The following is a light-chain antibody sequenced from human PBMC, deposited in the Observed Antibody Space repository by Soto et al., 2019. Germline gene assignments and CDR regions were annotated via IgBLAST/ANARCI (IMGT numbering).Light chain of an antibody. V-gene: IGKV1-6*01. CDR1: QGIGND. CDR2: AAS. J-gene: IGKJ1*01. Sequence: AIQMTQSPSSLSASVGDIVTITCRASQGIGNDLGWYQQKPGQAPKLLLNAASSLQSGVPSRFSGSASGTDFTLTISSLQPEDLATYYCLQDHIYPWTFGQGTKVDIK. CDR3: LQDHIYPWT.